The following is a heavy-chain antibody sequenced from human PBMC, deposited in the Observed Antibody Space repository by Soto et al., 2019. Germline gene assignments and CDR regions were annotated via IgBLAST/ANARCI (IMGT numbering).Heavy chain of an antibody. CDR3: TTDWTMVRGALDAFDI. CDR1: GFTFSNAW. CDR2: IKSKTDGATT. Sequence: GGSLRLSCAASGFTFSNAWMNWVRQAPGKGLEWVGRIKSKTDGATTDYAAPVKGRFTISRDDSKNTLYLQMNSLKTEDTAVYYCTTDWTMVRGALDAFDIWGQGTMVTVSS. J-gene: IGHJ3*02. V-gene: IGHV3-15*07. D-gene: IGHD3-10*01.